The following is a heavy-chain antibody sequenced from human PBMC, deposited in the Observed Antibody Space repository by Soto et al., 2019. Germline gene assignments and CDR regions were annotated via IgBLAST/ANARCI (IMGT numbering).Heavy chain of an antibody. CDR2: ISYDGSNK. CDR1: GFTFSSYA. Sequence: QVQLVESGGGVVQPGRSLRLSCAASGFTFSSYAMHWVRQAPGKGLEWVAVISYDGSNKYYADSVQGRFTISRDNSKNTLYLRMNRLRAEDSAVYYCATWGYWGQGTLVTLAS. CDR3: ATWGY. J-gene: IGHJ4*02. V-gene: IGHV3-30-3*01. D-gene: IGHD7-27*01.